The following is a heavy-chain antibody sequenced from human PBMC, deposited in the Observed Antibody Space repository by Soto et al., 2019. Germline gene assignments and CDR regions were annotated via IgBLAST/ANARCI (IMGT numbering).Heavy chain of an antibody. V-gene: IGHV1-69*01. CDR2: IIPIFGTA. CDR3: ARTATGDRQGWYFDL. D-gene: IGHD7-27*01. Sequence: QVQLVQSGAEVKKPGSSVKVSCKASGGTFSSYAISWVRQAPGQVLEWMGGIIPIFGTANYAQKFQGRVTIAADESTSTAYMELSSLRSEDTAVYYCARTATGDRQGWYFDLWGRGTLGTVSS. J-gene: IGHJ2*01. CDR1: GGTFSSYA.